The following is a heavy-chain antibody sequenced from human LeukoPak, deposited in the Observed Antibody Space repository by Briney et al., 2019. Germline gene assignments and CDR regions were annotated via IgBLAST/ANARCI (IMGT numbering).Heavy chain of an antibody. CDR1: GYTFTGCY. D-gene: IGHD6-13*01. CDR2: INPNSGGT. CDR3: ARGPLQPIYSYGSSIAAAGDY. J-gene: IGHJ4*02. V-gene: IGHV1-2*02. Sequence: ASVKVSCKASGYTFTGCYMHWVRQAPGQGLEWMGWINPNSGGTNYAQKFQGRVTMTRDTSISTAYMELSRLRSDDTAVYYCARGPLQPIYSYGSSIAAAGDYWGQGTLVTVSS.